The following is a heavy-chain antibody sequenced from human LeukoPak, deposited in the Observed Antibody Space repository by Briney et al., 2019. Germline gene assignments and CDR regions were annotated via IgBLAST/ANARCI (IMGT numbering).Heavy chain of an antibody. CDR1: GFSFSGHW. V-gene: IGHV3-74*01. D-gene: IGHD6-6*01. CDR3: ARGPNSNWSGLDF. CDR2: ISPTGSTT. Sequence: GGTLRLSCTASGFSFSGHWMHWARQLPGKGLVWVSRISPTGSTTSYADSVKGRFTVSRDNAKNTLYLQVNNLRAEDTAVYYCARGPNSNWSGLDFWGQGTLLTVSS. J-gene: IGHJ4*02.